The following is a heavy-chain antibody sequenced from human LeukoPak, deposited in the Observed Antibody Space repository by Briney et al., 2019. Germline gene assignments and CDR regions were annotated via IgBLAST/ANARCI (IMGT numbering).Heavy chain of an antibody. Sequence: ASVKVSCKASGYTFTNYLLHWVRQAPGQGLEWVGRITPSVDTTNYAQKFWDRVTMTRDTSTSTVYMELSSLRSEDTAVYHCVREESGGYFDYWGQGTLVTVSS. J-gene: IGHJ4*02. CDR2: ITPSVDTT. CDR1: GYTFTNYL. CDR3: VREESGGYFDY. V-gene: IGHV1-46*01. D-gene: IGHD2-8*02.